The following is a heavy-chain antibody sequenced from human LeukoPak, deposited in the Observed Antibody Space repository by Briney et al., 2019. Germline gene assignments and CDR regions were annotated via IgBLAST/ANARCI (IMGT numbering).Heavy chain of an antibody. D-gene: IGHD3-16*02. CDR2: IIPIFGTA. V-gene: IGHV1-69*13. Sequence: SVKVSCKASGGTCSSYAISWVRQAPGQGLEWMGGIIPIFGTANYAQKFQGRVTITADESTSTAYMELSSLRSEDTAVYYCARRRGDYVWGSYRYDQYYFDYWGQGTLVTVSS. CDR1: GGTCSSYA. CDR3: ARRRGDYVWGSYRYDQYYFDY. J-gene: IGHJ4*02.